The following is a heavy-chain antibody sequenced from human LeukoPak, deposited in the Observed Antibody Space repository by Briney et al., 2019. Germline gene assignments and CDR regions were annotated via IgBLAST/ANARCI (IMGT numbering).Heavy chain of an antibody. CDR3: ARDNWNGPYFDY. Sequence: ASVKVSCKASGSTFTDYYIHWVRQAPGQGLEWVGWINPKNGDTNYEQRFQGWVTVTRDTSISTAYMELNRLTSHDTAVYYCARDNWNGPYFDYWGQGTLVTVSS. D-gene: IGHD1-20*01. CDR2: INPKNGDT. J-gene: IGHJ4*02. CDR1: GSTFTDYY. V-gene: IGHV1-2*04.